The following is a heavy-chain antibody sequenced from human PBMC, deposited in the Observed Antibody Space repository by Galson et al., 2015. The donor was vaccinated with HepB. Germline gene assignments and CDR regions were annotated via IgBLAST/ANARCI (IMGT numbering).Heavy chain of an antibody. CDR2: TYYRSKWYN. D-gene: IGHD3-10*01. Sequence: CAISGDSVSSNSAAWNWIRQSPSRGLEWLGRTYYRSKWYNDYAVSVKGRITINPDTSKNQFSLQLNSVTPEDTAVYYCARASQVKDAFDIWGQGTMVTVSS. J-gene: IGHJ3*02. CDR3: ARASQVKDAFDI. CDR1: GDSVSSNSAA. V-gene: IGHV6-1*01.